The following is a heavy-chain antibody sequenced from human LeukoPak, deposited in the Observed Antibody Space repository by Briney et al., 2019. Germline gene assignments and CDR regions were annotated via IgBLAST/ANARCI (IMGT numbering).Heavy chain of an antibody. CDR1: GGSICSYY. Sequence: PSETLSLTCTVSGGSICSYYWSWIRQPPGKGLEWIGYIYISESTNYNPSLKSRVTISEDTSKNQLSLKLSSVTAADTAVYYCARLGGLRLDYWGQGTLVTVSS. J-gene: IGHJ4*02. CDR2: IYISEST. CDR3: ARLGGLRLDY. D-gene: IGHD2-21*01. V-gene: IGHV4-4*09.